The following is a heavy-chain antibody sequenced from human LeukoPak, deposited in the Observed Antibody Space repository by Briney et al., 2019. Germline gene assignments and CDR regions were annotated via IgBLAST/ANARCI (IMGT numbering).Heavy chain of an antibody. Sequence: GGSLRLSCAASGFTFSSYWMSWVRQAPGKGLEWVANIKQDGSEKYYVDSVKGRFTISRDNAKNSLYLQMNSLRAEDTAVYYCARDQYSWNYVSYWFDPWGQGTLVTVSS. CDR3: ARDQYSWNYVSYWFDP. CDR1: GFTFSSYW. J-gene: IGHJ5*02. D-gene: IGHD1-7*01. V-gene: IGHV3-7*01. CDR2: IKQDGSEK.